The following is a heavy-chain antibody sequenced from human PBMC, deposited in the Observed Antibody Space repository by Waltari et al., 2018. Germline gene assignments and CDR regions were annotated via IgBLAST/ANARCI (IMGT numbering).Heavy chain of an antibody. V-gene: IGHV1-3*03. CDR2: INAGNGNT. CDR3: ATVREGGDTHP. J-gene: IGHJ5*02. D-gene: IGHD2-15*01. Sequence: QVQLVQSGAEVKKPGASVKVSCKASGYTFTSYAMHWVRQAPGQRLEWMGWINAGNGNTKYSQEFQGRVTITADTSTDTAYMELSSLRSEDTAVYYCATVREGGDTHPWGQGTLVTVSS. CDR1: GYTFTSYA.